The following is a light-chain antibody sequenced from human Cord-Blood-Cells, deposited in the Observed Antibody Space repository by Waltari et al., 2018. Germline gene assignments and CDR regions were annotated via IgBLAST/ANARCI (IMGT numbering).Light chain of an antibody. J-gene: IGLJ2*01. CDR3: SSYAGSNNVV. V-gene: IGLV2-8*01. CDR1: SSDVGGYNY. Sequence: QSALPQPPSASGSPGQSLTITCPGTSSDVGGYNYASWYQQHPGKAPKLMIYEVSKRPSGVPDRFSGSKSVNTASLTVSGLQAEDEADYYCSSYAGSNNVVFGGGTKLTVL. CDR2: EVS.